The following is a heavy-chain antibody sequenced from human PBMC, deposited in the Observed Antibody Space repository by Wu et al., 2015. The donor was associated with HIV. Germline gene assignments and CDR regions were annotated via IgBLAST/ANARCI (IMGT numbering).Heavy chain of an antibody. CDR1: GFTFNDYD. Sequence: QMQLVQSGAEVRKPGAPVKISCKASGFTFNDYDINWVRQASGQGLEWMGWMNPNSGNTGYAQKFQGRVTLTRNTSINTAYMELNNLRSEDTAVYYCTRAVHSRGYFQGRDDVFDVWGQGTMVTVSS. CDR3: TRAVHSRGYFQGRDDVFDV. D-gene: IGHD3-22*01. J-gene: IGHJ3*01. CDR2: MNPNSGNT. V-gene: IGHV1-8*01.